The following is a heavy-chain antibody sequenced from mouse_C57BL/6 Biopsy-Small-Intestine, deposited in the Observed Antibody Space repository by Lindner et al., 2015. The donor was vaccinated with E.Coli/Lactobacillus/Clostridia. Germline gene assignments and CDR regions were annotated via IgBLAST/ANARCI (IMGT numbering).Heavy chain of an antibody. Sequence: VQLQESGTELVKPGASVKMSCKASGYTFTSYWITWVKQRPGQGLEWIGDIYPGSGSTNYNERFKSKVTLTVDTSSSTAYMQLSSLTSEDSAVYYCVIYDYDVGHDYWGQGTTLTVSS. J-gene: IGHJ2*01. CDR3: VIYDYDVGHDY. CDR2: IYPGSGST. D-gene: IGHD2-4*01. CDR1: GYTFTSYW. V-gene: IGHV1-55*01.